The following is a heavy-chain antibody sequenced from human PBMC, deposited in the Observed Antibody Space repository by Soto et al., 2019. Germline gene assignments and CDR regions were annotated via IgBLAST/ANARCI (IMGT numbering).Heavy chain of an antibody. CDR3: AKDRIPSCWYRCGFDY. CDR2: ISYDGSNK. D-gene: IGHD6-19*01. Sequence: PGGSLRLSCAASGFTFSSYGMHWVRQAPGKGLEWVAVISYDGSNKYYADSVKGRFTISRDNSKNTLYLQMNSLRAEDTAVYYCAKDRIPSCWYRCGFDYWGQGTLVTVSS. J-gene: IGHJ4*02. CDR1: GFTFSSYG. V-gene: IGHV3-30*18.